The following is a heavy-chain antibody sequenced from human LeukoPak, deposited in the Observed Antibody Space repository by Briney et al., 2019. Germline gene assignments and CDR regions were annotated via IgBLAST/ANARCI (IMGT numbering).Heavy chain of an antibody. CDR3: ARGDTSGPLPYNWFDP. CDR1: GGSISSGGYY. CDR2: IYYSGST. Sequence: SETLSLTCTVSGGSISSGGYYWSWIRQHPGKGLEWIRYIYYSGSTYYNPSLKSRVTISVDTSKNQFSLKLSSVTAADTAVYYCARGDTSGPLPYNWFDPWGQGTLVTVSS. J-gene: IGHJ5*02. V-gene: IGHV4-31*03. D-gene: IGHD2-15*01.